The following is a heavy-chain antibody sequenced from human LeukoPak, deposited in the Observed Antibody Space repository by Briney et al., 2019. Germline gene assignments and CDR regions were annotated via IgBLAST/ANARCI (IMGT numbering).Heavy chain of an antibody. CDR2: ISSTSDYI. V-gene: IGHV3-21*05. J-gene: IGHJ3*02. Sequence: GGSLRLSCAASGFAFRTCTMNWVRQAPGKGLEWVSFISSTSDYIYYADSVKGRFTISRDNAKNFLFLQMNGLRAEDTAVYYCARGRSITLLRGVAMSDGFDIWGQGAMVAVSS. CDR3: ARGRSITLLRGVAMSDGFDI. D-gene: IGHD3-10*01. CDR1: GFAFRTCT.